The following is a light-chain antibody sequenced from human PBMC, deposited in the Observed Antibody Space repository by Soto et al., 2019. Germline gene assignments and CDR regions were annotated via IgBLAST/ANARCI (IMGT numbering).Light chain of an antibody. Sequence: DIVLTQSPLSLTVTPGEAASISCTSSESLLHRNGNTLLDLYLQKPGQSPQLLIYLVSRRASGVPDRFSGGGSGTDFTLKISRVEAEDVGVYYCMQGLQTARTFGQGTKVEIK. V-gene: IGKV2-28*01. CDR1: ESLLHRNGNTL. J-gene: IGKJ1*01. CDR3: MQGLQTART. CDR2: LVS.